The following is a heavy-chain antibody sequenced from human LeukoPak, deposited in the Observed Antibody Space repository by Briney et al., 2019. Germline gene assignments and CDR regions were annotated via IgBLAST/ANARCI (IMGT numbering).Heavy chain of an antibody. CDR1: GYAFTSYD. CDR3: ARGGYCSGGCQFDP. D-gene: IGHD2-15*01. Sequence: ASVKVSCKASGYAFTSYDINWVRQATGQGVEWMGWMNPNSGNTGYAQKFQGRVTMTRNTSISTAYMELSSLRSEDTAVYYCARGGYCSGGCQFDPWGQGTLVTVSS. J-gene: IGHJ5*02. CDR2: MNPNSGNT. V-gene: IGHV1-8*01.